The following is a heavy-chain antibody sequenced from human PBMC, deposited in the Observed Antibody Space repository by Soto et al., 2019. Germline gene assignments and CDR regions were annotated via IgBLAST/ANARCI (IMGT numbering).Heavy chain of an antibody. D-gene: IGHD2-2*01. CDR1: GGSFSGYY. Sequence: SETLSLTCAVYGGSFSGYYWSWIRQPPGKGLEWIGEINHSGSTNYNPSLKSRVTISVDTSKNQFSLKLSSVTAADTAVYYCARVLGYCSSTSCPRASHAFDIWGQGTMVTVSS. V-gene: IGHV4-34*01. J-gene: IGHJ3*02. CDR2: INHSGST. CDR3: ARVLGYCSSTSCPRASHAFDI.